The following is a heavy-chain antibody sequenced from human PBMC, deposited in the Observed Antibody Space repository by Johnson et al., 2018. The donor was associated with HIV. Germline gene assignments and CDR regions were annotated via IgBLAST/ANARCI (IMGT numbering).Heavy chain of an antibody. V-gene: IGHV3-30*04. J-gene: IGHJ3*02. CDR2: ISYDGSNK. Sequence: QVQLVESGGGVVQPGRSLRLSCAASGFTFSSYAMHWVRQAPGKGLEWVAVISYDGSNKYYADSVKGRFTISRDNSKNTLYLQMNSLRAEDTALYYCVKDIGYSSGLGNTGFDIWGLGTMVTVSA. CDR1: GFTFSSYA. D-gene: IGHD2-15*01. CDR3: VKDIGYSSGLGNTGFDI.